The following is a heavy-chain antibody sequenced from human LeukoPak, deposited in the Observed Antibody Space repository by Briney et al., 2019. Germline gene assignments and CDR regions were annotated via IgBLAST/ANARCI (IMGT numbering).Heavy chain of an antibody. Sequence: ASVKVSCQASGGTFSSYTISWVRQAPGQGLEWMGRIIPILGIANYAQKFQGRVTITADKSTSTAYMELSSLRSEDTAVYYCARRYSNNAFDIWGQGTMVTVSS. V-gene: IGHV1-69*02. CDR2: IIPILGIA. D-gene: IGHD4-11*01. J-gene: IGHJ3*02. CDR3: ARRYSNNAFDI. CDR1: GGTFSSYT.